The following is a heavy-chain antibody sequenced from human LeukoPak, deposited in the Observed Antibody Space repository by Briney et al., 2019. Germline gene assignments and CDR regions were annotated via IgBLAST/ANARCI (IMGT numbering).Heavy chain of an antibody. D-gene: IGHD3-10*01. CDR3: ARLGRGSGSYYNPRDYYSFYYMDV. Sequence: SETLSLTCTVSGYSISSGYYWGWIRQPPGKGLEWIGSIYHSGSTYYNPSLKSRVTISVDTSKNQFSLKLSSVTAADTAVYYCARLGRGSGSYYNPRDYYSFYYMDVWGKGTTVTISS. J-gene: IGHJ6*03. V-gene: IGHV4-38-2*02. CDR2: IYHSGST. CDR1: GYSISSGYY.